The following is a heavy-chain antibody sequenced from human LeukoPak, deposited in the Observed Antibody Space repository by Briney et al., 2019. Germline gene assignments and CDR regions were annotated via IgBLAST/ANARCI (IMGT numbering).Heavy chain of an antibody. CDR1: GYTFTSYD. CDR2: MNPNSGNT. Sequence: ASVKVSCKASGYTFTSYDINWVRQATGQGLEWMGWMNPNSGNTGYAQKFQGRVTMTRNTSISTACMELSSLRSEDTAVYYCARAPFSSGWYGAWFDPWGQGTLVTVSS. J-gene: IGHJ5*02. V-gene: IGHV1-8*01. CDR3: ARAPFSSGWYGAWFDP. D-gene: IGHD6-19*01.